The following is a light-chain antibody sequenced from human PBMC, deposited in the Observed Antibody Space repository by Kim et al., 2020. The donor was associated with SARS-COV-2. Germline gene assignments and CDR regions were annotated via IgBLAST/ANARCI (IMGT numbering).Light chain of an antibody. V-gene: IGKV1-27*01. CDR2: AAS. CDR1: QDIANY. CDR3: QKYDSAPWT. J-gene: IGKJ1*01. Sequence: SGGCGVTTTCRASQDIANYLAWYQQKPGKVPKLLVYAASALKSGVPSRFSGRRSGTDFTLTISNLQPEDVATYYCQKYDSAPWTFGQGTKVEIK.